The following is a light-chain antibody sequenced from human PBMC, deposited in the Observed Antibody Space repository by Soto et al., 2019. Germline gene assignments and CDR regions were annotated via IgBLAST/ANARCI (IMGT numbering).Light chain of an antibody. CDR3: QQRSNWPPKIT. V-gene: IGKV3-11*01. CDR2: DAS. J-gene: IGKJ5*01. CDR1: QTFSTSY. Sequence: EIVLTQSPGTLSLSPGERATLSCRASQTFSTSYLAWYQQKPGQAPRLLIYDASNRATGIPARFSGSGSGTDFTLTISSLEPEDFAVYYCQQRSNWPPKITFGQGTRLEIK.